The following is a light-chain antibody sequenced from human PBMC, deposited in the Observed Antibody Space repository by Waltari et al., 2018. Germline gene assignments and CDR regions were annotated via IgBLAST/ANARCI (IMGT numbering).Light chain of an antibody. Sequence: EIVLTQSPGTLSLSPGERATLSCRASQSVSSNYLAWYQQKPGQAPRLLIFGASSRATGIPDRCSGSGSGTDFTLTISRLEPEDFAVYYCQQYGSSPLGTFGQGTTVEIK. CDR2: GAS. CDR1: QSVSSNY. V-gene: IGKV3-20*01. J-gene: IGKJ1*01. CDR3: QQYGSSPLGT.